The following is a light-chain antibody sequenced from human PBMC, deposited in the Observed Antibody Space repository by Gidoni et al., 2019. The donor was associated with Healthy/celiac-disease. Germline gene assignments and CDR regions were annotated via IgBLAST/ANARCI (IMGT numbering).Light chain of an antibody. CDR2: VAS. V-gene: IGKV3-20*01. CDR3: QQYVSSPRT. Sequence: VFTQSPGTLSLSPGKRATLSFRPSQSVSSSYLAWYQQKPGQAPRLLIYVASSRATGIPDRFSGSGSGTDFTLTISRLEPEDFAVYYCQQYVSSPRTFXQXTKVEIK. J-gene: IGKJ1*01. CDR1: QSVSSSY.